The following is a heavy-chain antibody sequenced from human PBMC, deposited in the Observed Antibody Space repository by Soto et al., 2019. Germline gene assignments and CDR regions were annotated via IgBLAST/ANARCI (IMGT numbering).Heavy chain of an antibody. CDR3: TTDYLPPLCSGGSCYYFSALGY. D-gene: IGHD2-15*01. J-gene: IGHJ4*02. Sequence: EVQLVESGGGLVKPGGSLRLSCAASGFTFSNAWMSWVRQAPGKGLEWVGRIKSKTDGGTTDYAAPVKGRFTISRDDSKNTLYLQMNSLKTEDTAVYYCTTDYLPPLCSGGSCYYFSALGYWGQGTLVTVSS. CDR1: GFTFSNAW. V-gene: IGHV3-15*01. CDR2: IKSKTDGGTT.